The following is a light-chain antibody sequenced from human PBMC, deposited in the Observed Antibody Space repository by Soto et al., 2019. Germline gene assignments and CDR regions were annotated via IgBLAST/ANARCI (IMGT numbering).Light chain of an antibody. CDR3: SSYTSSITRV. J-gene: IGLJ2*01. V-gene: IGLV2-14*01. Sequence: QSALTQPASVSGSPGQSITISCTGTSSDVGGYNYVSWYQQHPGKAPKRMIYDVSNRPSGVSNRFSGSKSGNTAALTISGLHAADEADYYCSSYTSSITRVFGGGTKVTVL. CDR1: SSDVGGYNY. CDR2: DVS.